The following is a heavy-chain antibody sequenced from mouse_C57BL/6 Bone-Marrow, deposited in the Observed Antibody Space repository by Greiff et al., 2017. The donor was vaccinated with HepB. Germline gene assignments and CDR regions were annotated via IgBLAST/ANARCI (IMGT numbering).Heavy chain of an antibody. CDR1: GYTFTRYW. CDR3: ARNGSSHYFDY. J-gene: IGHJ2*01. Sequence: QVQLQQPGAELVRPGTSVKLSCKASGYTFTRYWMHWVKQRPGQGLEWIGVIDPSDSYTNYNQKFKGKATLTVDTSSSTAYMQLSSLTSEDSAVYYCARNGSSHYFDYWGQGTTLTVSS. CDR2: IDPSDSYT. V-gene: IGHV1-59*01. D-gene: IGHD1-1*01.